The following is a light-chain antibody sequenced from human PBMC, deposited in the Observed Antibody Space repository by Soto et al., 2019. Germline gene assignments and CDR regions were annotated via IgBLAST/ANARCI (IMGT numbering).Light chain of an antibody. CDR3: QQYGSSLLT. V-gene: IGKV3-20*01. CDR2: GAS. CDR1: QHVTTTY. J-gene: IGKJ4*01. Sequence: IVLTQSPATLSLSPGERATLSCTASQHVTTTYIAWYQQKFGQAPRLLIYGASSRATGIPDRFSGSGSGTDFTLTISRLELEDFAVYYCQQYGSSLLTFGGGTKV.